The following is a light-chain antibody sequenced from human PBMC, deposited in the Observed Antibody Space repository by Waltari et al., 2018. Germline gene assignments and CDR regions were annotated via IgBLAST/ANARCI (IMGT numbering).Light chain of an antibody. CDR1: QDLLTY. CDR3: QQLNGYPWT. V-gene: IGKV1-9*01. CDR2: GVS. Sequence: DIQLTQSPSFLSASVEDTVTITCRASQDLLTYLAWYQQKPGTAPKLLISGVSTLQSGVPSRFGGSGSGTEFTLTITNLQPEDFATYYCQQLNGYPWTFGQGTKVEVK. J-gene: IGKJ1*01.